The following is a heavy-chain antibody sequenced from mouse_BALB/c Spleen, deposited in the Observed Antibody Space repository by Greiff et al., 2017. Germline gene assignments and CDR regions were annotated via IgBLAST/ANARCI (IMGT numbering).Heavy chain of an antibody. CDR3: ASRAARATSPFAY. J-gene: IGHJ3*01. CDR2: IYPGDGDT. D-gene: IGHD3-1*01. CDR1: GYAFSSYW. Sequence: QVQLKESGAELVRPGSSVKISCKASGYAFSSYWMNWVKQRPGQGLEWIGQIYPGDGDTNYNGKFKGKATLTADKSSSTAYMQLSSLTSEDSAVYFCASRAARATSPFAYWGQGTLVTVSA. V-gene: IGHV1-80*01.